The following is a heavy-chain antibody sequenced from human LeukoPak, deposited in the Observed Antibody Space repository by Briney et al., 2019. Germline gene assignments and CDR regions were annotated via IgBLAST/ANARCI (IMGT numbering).Heavy chain of an antibody. CDR1: GSSMTSYY. D-gene: IGHD1-26*01. Sequence: SETLSLTCTISGSSMTSYYWAWIRQPLGKGLEWIGYIHYSGHSNHNPSLESRVTVSLDTSSNQFSLRLGSVTAADTAVYYCARQPYMLGAYYFDYWGQGTVVTVSS. V-gene: IGHV4-59*08. CDR2: IHYSGHS. CDR3: ARQPYMLGAYYFDY. J-gene: IGHJ4*02.